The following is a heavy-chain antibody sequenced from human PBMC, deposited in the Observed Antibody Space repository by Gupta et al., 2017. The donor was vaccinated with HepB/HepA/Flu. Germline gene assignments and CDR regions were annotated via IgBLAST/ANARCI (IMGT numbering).Heavy chain of an antibody. Sequence: VQLVESGGGLVQPGGSLRLSCAASGFTFPNYWMSWVRQAPGKGLEWVANIKQDGTEQYSLDSVRGRFTVSRDNAKNSGYLHVNSLRVEDTAVYYCARLELANYFYGMDVWGQGTTVTVSS. CDR1: GFTFPNYW. J-gene: IGHJ6*02. CDR2: IKQDGTEQ. CDR3: ARLELANYFYGMDV. D-gene: IGHD1-7*01. V-gene: IGHV3-7*01.